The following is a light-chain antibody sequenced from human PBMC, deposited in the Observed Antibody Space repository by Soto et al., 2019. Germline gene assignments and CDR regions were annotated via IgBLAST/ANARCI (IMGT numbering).Light chain of an antibody. Sequence: IQMTESPSSLSASVSNRVTITGQETQSISSYFNWYQQKPGNAPKILIYAASSLQSGVPSRFSGSGSGTDFTITISSLQPEDFATYYCQQSYSTPLYTFGQGTKVDI. V-gene: IGKV1-39*01. J-gene: IGKJ2*01. CDR2: AAS. CDR1: QSISSY. CDR3: QQSYSTPLYT.